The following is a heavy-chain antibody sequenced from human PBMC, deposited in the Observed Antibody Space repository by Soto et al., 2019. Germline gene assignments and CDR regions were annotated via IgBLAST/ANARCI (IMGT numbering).Heavy chain of an antibody. Sequence: QVQLVQSGAEVKKPGSSVKVSCKASGGTFSSYAISWVRQAPGQGLEWMGGIIPIFGTANYAQKFQGRVTITADESTSTAYMELSSLRSEDTAVYYCARGSDGYSISWYGYYFDYWGQGTLVTVSS. D-gene: IGHD6-13*01. CDR2: IIPIFGTA. CDR3: ARGSDGYSISWYGYYFDY. CDR1: GGTFSSYA. V-gene: IGHV1-69*01. J-gene: IGHJ4*02.